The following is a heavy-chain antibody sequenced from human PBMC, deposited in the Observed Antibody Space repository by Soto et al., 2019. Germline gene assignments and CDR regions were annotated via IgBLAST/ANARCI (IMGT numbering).Heavy chain of an antibody. CDR1: GGSISSGGYY. CDR2: IYYTRSS. J-gene: IGHJ4*02. Sequence: LSVTCTVSGGSISSGGYYCSCCRQHPGNGLEWIGYIYYTRSSYSNPSLKCRVTISVDTSKNQFSLKLTSVPAADTAVYYCVRRIAVKPRHYFDYWGQGTLVTVS. V-gene: IGHV4-30-4*08. D-gene: IGHD6-6*01. CDR3: VRRIAVKPRHYFDY.